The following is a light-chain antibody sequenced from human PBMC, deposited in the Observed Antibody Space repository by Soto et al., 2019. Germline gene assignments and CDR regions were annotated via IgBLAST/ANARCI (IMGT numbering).Light chain of an antibody. J-gene: IGKJ3*01. CDR1: QSVSTY. V-gene: IGKV3-11*01. CDR2: GAS. CDR3: QQRSTWPPFA. Sequence: EIVLTQSPATLSLSPGERATLSCRASQSVSTYLTWYQQKPGQAPRLHIYGASTRATGISARFSGSGSGTDFTLTISSLEPEDFAVYYCQQRSTWPPFAFGPGTKVAIK.